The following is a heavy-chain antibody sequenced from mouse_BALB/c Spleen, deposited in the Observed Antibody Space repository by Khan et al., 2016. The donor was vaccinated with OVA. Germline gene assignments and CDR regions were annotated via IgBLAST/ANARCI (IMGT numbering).Heavy chain of an antibody. CDR1: GFTFSTYA. J-gene: IGHJ2*01. V-gene: IGHV5-6-5*01. D-gene: IGHD2-14*01. CDR2: ISSGGST. Sequence: EVELVESGGDSVKPGGSLKLSCAVSGFTFSTYAMSWVRQTPEKRLEWVASISSGGSTYYPDSVKGRFTISRDNARNIVYLQMTSLRSEDMAMYYCAREAYRYDEYYFDYWGHGTTLTVSS. CDR3: AREAYRYDEYYFDY.